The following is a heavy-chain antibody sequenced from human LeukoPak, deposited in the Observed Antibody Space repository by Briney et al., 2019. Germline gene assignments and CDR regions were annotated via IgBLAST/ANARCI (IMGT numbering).Heavy chain of an antibody. D-gene: IGHD2-2*01. V-gene: IGHV3-48*01. J-gene: IGHJ4*02. Sequence: GGSLRLSCAASGFTFSSYSMNWVRQAPGKGLEWVSYISSSSSTIYYADSVKGRFTISRDNSKNTLYLQMNSLSAEDTAVYYCAKTFYIAVVTSTMRPLGYWGQGTLVTVSS. CDR1: GFTFSSYS. CDR2: ISSSSSTI. CDR3: AKTFYIAVVTSTMRPLGY.